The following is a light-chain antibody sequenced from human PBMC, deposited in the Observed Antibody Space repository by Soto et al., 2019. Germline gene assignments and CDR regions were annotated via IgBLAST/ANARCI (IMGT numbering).Light chain of an antibody. Sequence: QPVLTQSSSASASLGSSVKLTCTLSSGHSSYIIAWHQQQPGKAPRYLMKVEGSGSYNKGSGVPDRFSGSSSGADRYLTISSLQFEDEADYYCETWDTNTVVFGTGTKLTVL. CDR2: VEGSGSY. J-gene: IGLJ1*01. CDR3: ETWDTNTVV. V-gene: IGLV4-60*02. CDR1: SGHSSYI.